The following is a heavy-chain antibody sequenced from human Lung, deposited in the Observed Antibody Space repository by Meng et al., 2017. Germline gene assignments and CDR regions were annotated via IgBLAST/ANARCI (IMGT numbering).Heavy chain of an antibody. V-gene: IGHV3-74*03. CDR3: ARESGYFEY. J-gene: IGHJ4*02. CDR2: IRGDGGSI. CDR1: GFTCRSYW. Sequence: VQLVWAGVGLVQPGGALRLSCAASGFTCRSYWMHWVRQAPGKGLVWVVRIRGDGGSIVYADSVKGRFTISRDNAKNTLFLQMNSLRAEDTAVYYCARESGYFEYWGQGILVTVSS.